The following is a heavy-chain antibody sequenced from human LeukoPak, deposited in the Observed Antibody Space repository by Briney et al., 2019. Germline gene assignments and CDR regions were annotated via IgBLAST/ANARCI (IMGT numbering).Heavy chain of an antibody. CDR1: GGTFSSYA. V-gene: IGHV1-69*05. J-gene: IGHJ4*02. D-gene: IGHD1-26*01. CDR3: ARVVVDSGSYYDEGDY. Sequence: SVKVSCKASGGTFSSYAISWVRQAPGQGLEWMGGSIPIFGTANYSQKFQGRVTITTDESTSTAYMELTSLRSEDTAVYYCARVVVDSGSYYDEGDYWAREPWSPSPQ. CDR2: SIPIFGTA.